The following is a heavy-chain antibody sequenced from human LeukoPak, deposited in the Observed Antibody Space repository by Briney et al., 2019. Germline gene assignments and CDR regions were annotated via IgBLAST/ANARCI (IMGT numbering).Heavy chain of an antibody. CDR1: GFTFSSYA. J-gene: IGHJ3*02. V-gene: IGHV3-23*01. CDR2: ISGSAGST. Sequence: GGSLRLSCAASGFTFSSYAMSWVRQAPGKGLEWVSAISGSAGSTYYADAVKGRFTISRDNSKNTLYLQMNSLRAEDTAVYYCAKDRPYGDYGESPSDAFDIWGQGTMVTVSS. D-gene: IGHD4-17*01. CDR3: AKDRPYGDYGESPSDAFDI.